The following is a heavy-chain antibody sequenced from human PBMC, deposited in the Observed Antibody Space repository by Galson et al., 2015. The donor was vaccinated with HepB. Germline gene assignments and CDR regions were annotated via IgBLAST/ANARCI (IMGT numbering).Heavy chain of an antibody. CDR1: GGSISSGDYY. J-gene: IGHJ4*02. D-gene: IGHD3-22*01. CDR2: IYYSGST. CDR3: AREVRKPHYYDSSGQYYFDY. V-gene: IGHV4-30-4*01. Sequence: LSLTCTVSGGSISSGDYYWSWIRQPPGKGLEWIGYIYYSGSTYYNPSLKSRVTISVDTSKNQFSLKLSSVTAADTAVYYCAREVRKPHYYDSSGQYYFDYWGQGTLVTVSS.